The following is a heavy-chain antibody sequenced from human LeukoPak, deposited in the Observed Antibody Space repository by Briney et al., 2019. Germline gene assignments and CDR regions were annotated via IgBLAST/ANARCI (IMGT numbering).Heavy chain of an antibody. CDR1: GGSISSYY. J-gene: IGHJ4*02. CDR3: ARGPGYCSSTSCYIDY. V-gene: IGHV4-34*01. Sequence: SETLSLTCTVSGGSISSYYWSWIRQPPGKGLEWIGEINHSGSTNYNPSLKSRVTISVDTSKNQFSLKLSSVTAADTAVYYCARGPGYCSSTSCYIDYWGQGTLVTVSS. D-gene: IGHD2-2*02. CDR2: INHSGST.